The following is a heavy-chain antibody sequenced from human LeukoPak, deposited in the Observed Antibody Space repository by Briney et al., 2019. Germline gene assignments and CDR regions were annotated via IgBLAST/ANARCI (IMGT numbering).Heavy chain of an antibody. J-gene: IGHJ5*02. V-gene: IGHV4-39*07. D-gene: IGHD6-6*01. Sequence: SETLSLTCTVSGGSISSSSYYWGWIRQPPGKGLEWSGSIYYSGRTSYHPSLKRRLTISVDKSKNQFSLTLSSVTAAAAAVYYCARASVGIAALPGNWFDPWGQGTLVTVSS. CDR2: IYYSGRT. CDR1: GGSISSSSYY. CDR3: ARASVGIAALPGNWFDP.